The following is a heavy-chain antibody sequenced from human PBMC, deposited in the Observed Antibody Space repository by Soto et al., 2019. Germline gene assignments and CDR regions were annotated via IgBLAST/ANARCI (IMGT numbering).Heavy chain of an antibody. V-gene: IGHV3-33*01. J-gene: IGHJ6*02. Sequence: GGSLRLSCAASGFTFSSYGMHWVRQAPGKGLEWVAVIWYDGSNKYYADSVKGRFTISRDNSKNTLYLQMNSLRAEDTAVYYCARDPGAVAGESMDVWGQGTTVTVSS. CDR3: ARDPGAVAGESMDV. CDR1: GFTFSSYG. CDR2: IWYDGSNK. D-gene: IGHD6-19*01.